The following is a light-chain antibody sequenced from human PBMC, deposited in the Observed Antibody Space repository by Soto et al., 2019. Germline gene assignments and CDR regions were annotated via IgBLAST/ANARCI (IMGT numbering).Light chain of an antibody. CDR2: DVS. Sequence: QYALTQPRSESGSPGQSVTISCTGTSSDVGGYNYVSWYQQHPGKAPKLMIYDVSKRPSGVPDRFSGSKSGNTASLTISGLQAEDEADYYCCSYAGSYASYVFGTGTKLTVL. V-gene: IGLV2-11*01. J-gene: IGLJ1*01. CDR3: CSYAGSYASYV. CDR1: SSDVGGYNY.